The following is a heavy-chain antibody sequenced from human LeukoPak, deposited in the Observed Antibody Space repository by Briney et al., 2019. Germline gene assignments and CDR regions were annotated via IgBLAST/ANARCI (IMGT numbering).Heavy chain of an antibody. D-gene: IGHD3-16*01. CDR2: IKSKTGGGTT. CDR3: ARGGGLDV. CDR1: GFTFSNAW. J-gene: IGHJ6*02. V-gene: IGHV3-15*01. Sequence: GGSLRLSCAASGFTFSNAWMSWVRQAPGKGLERVGRIKSKTGGGTTDYAAPVKGRFTISRDDSKNTLYLQMNSLKTEDTAVYFCARGGGLDVWGQGATVTVS.